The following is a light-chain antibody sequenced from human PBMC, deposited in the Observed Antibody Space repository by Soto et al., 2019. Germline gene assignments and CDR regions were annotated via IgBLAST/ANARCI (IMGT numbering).Light chain of an antibody. CDR3: MQGRQSRIT. J-gene: IGKJ5*01. CDR2: LGS. CDR1: QSLLHSSGYNF. V-gene: IGKV2-28*01. Sequence: DIVMTQSPLSLPVTPGEPASISCRSSQSLLHSSGYNFLDWYLQKPGHSPQLLIYLGSNRASGVPARFSGSGSGTDFTLKISRMEAEDVGVYYCMQGRQSRITFGQGTRLEI.